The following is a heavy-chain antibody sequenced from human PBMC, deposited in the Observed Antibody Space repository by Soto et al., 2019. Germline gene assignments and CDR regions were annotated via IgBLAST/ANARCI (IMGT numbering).Heavy chain of an antibody. CDR1: GGTFSSYA. CDR3: ASSGPTPLLEWLLSYYYGMDV. CDR2: IIPIFGTA. V-gene: IGHV1-69*06. Sequence: QVQLVQSGAEVKKPGSSVKVSCKASGGTFSSYAISWVRQAPGQGLEWMGGIIPIFGTANYAQKFQGRVTITADKSTSTAYMELSSMRSEDTAVYYCASSGPTPLLEWLLSYYYGMDVWGQGTTVTVSS. D-gene: IGHD3-3*01. J-gene: IGHJ6*02.